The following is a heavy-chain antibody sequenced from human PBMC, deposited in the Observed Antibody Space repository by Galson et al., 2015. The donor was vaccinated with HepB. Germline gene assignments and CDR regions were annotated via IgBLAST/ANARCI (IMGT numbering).Heavy chain of an antibody. D-gene: IGHD2-2*02. J-gene: IGHJ5*02. CDR1: GYSFTSYW. Sequence: QSGAEVKKSGESLKTSCKGSGYSFTSYWISWVRQMPGKGLEWMGRIDPSDSYTNYSPSFQGHVTISADKSISTAYLQWSSLKASDTAMYYCARERGVVPAAIGGWFDPWGQGTLVTVSS. CDR2: IDPSDSYT. CDR3: ARERGVVPAAIGGWFDP. V-gene: IGHV5-10-1*01.